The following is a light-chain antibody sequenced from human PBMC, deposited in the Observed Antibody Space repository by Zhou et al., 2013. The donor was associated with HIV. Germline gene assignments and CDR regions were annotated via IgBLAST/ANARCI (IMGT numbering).Light chain of an antibody. Sequence: IVMTQSPATLSVSPGERVTLSCRASRSLSRNLAWYQHKPGQAPRLLIYGSSIRATGTPARFSGSGSGTEFTLTISSLQSEDFGVYFCLHHSPNPPYTFGQGTKLEIK. CDR1: RSLSRN. CDR2: GSS. V-gene: IGKV3-15*01. J-gene: IGKJ2*01. CDR3: LHHSPNPPYT.